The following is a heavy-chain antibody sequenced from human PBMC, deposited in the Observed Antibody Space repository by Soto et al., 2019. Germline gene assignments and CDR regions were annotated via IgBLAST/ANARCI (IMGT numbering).Heavy chain of an antibody. Sequence: TLSLTCSVSGVSVTGYYWTWIRHSPGKGLEWIGYVYHPGNTYYNPSLKSRVTISLDTSKNQVSLRLRSVTAADTAVYYCAREQDNCKLWGHG. V-gene: IGHV4-59*02. J-gene: IGHJ2*01. CDR2: VYHPGNT. CDR3: AREQDNCKL. CDR1: GVSVTGYY. D-gene: IGHD1-20*01.